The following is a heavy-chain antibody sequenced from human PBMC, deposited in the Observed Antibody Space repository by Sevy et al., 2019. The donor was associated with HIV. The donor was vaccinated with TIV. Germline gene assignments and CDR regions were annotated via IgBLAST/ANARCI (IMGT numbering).Heavy chain of an antibody. CDR1: GGTFSSYA. V-gene: IGHV1-69*06. J-gene: IGHJ3*02. D-gene: IGHD3-22*01. CDR3: ARVSSSGYYPYQGDAFDI. CDR2: IIPVFGTA. Sequence: ASVKVSCKASGGTFSSYAISWVRQAPGQRLEWMGGIIPVFGTANYAQKFQGRVTITADKSTSTAYMELSSLRSEDTAVYYCARVSSSGYYPYQGDAFDIWGQGTMVTVSS.